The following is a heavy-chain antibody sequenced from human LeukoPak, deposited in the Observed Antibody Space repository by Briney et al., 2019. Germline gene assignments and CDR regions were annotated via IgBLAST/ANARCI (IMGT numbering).Heavy chain of an antibody. CDR2: IYYSGST. V-gene: IGHV4-30-4*01. D-gene: IGHD3-22*01. CDR3: ARLYYDSSGYLFDY. Sequence: SETLSLTCTVSGGSISSGDYYWSWIRQPPGKGLEWIGYIYYSGSTYYNPSLKSRVTISVDTSKNQFSLRLSSVTAADTAVYYCARLYYDSSGYLFDYWGQGTLVTVSS. CDR1: GGSISSGDYY. J-gene: IGHJ4*02.